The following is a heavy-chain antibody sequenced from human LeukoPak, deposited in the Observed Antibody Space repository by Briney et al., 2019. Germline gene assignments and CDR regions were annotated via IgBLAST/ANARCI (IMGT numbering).Heavy chain of an antibody. CDR2: IIPIFGTA. J-gene: IGHJ6*02. CDR3: ARVRRTTVTTYYYYGMDV. V-gene: IGHV1-69*13. Sequence: SVKVSCKASGGTFSSYAISWVRQAPGQGLEWMGGIIPIFGTANYAQKFQGRVTITADESTSTAYMELSSLRSEDTAVYYCARVRRTTVTTYYYYGMDVWGQGTTVTVSS. CDR1: GGTFSSYA. D-gene: IGHD4-17*01.